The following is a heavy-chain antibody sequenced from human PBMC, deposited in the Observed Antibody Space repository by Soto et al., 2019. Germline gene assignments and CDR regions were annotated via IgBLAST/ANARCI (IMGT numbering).Heavy chain of an antibody. CDR1: GYSFTSYW. J-gene: IGHJ6*02. CDR3: ARHSHCSSTSCYTRVYYYYYGMDV. Sequence: PGESLKISCNGSGYSFTSYWIGWVLQMPGKGLEWMGIIYPGDSDTRYSPSFQGQVTISADKSISTAYLQWSSLKASDTAMYYCARHSHCSSTSCYTRVYYYYYGMDVWGQGTTVTVSS. V-gene: IGHV5-51*01. CDR2: IYPGDSDT. D-gene: IGHD2-2*02.